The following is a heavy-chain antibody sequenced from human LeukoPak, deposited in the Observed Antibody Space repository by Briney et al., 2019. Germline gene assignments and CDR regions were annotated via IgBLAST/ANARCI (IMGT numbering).Heavy chain of an antibody. V-gene: IGHV3-74*01. CDR2: INSDGSHT. D-gene: IGHD3-16*01. Sequence: GGSLRLSCAASGFTFSTYWMHWVRQAPGKGLVWVSRINSDGSHTSYAGSVKGRITISRDNAKKTLYLQMNNLRAEDTAVYYCATGGGGSEYWGQGTLVTVSS. CDR3: ATGGGGSEY. CDR1: GFTFSTYW. J-gene: IGHJ4*02.